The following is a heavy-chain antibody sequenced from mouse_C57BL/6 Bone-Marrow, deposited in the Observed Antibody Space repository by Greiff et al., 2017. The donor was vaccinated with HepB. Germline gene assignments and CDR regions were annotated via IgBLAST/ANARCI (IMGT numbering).Heavy chain of an antibody. J-gene: IGHJ2*01. Sequence: EVKVVESGGGLVKPGGSLKLSCAASGFTFSSYAMSWVRQTPEKRLEWVATISDGGSYTYYPDNVKGRFTISRDNAKNNLYLQMSHLKSEDTAMYYCARYSNLDYWGQGTTLTVSS. D-gene: IGHD2-5*01. CDR2: ISDGGSYT. CDR1: GFTFSSYA. CDR3: ARYSNLDY. V-gene: IGHV5-4*03.